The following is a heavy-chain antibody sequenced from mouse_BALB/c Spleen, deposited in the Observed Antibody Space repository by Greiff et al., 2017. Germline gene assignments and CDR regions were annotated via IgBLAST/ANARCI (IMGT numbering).Heavy chain of an antibody. CDR3: ARASYYGNYFDY. Sequence: EVQGVESGGGLVKPGGSLKLSCAASGFTFSSYAMSWVRQTPEKRLEWVASISSGGSTYYPDSVKGRFTISRDNARNILYLQMSSLRSEDTAMYYCARASYYGNYFDYWGQGTTLTVSS. D-gene: IGHD2-10*01. J-gene: IGHJ2*01. CDR2: ISSGGST. V-gene: IGHV5-6-5*01. CDR1: GFTFSSYA.